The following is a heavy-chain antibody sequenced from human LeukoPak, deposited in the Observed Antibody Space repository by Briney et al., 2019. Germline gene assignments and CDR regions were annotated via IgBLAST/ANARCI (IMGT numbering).Heavy chain of an antibody. V-gene: IGHV1-46*01. CDR2: INPSGGST. Sequence: ASVKVSCKASGYTFTIYYIHWVRQAPGQGLEWMGIINPSGGSTIYAQKFQGRVTMTRDMSTSTVYMELSSLRSEDTAVYYCARGGTMIVVGLIDYWGQGTLVTVSS. CDR3: ARGGTMIVVGLIDY. CDR1: GYTFTIYY. D-gene: IGHD3-22*01. J-gene: IGHJ4*02.